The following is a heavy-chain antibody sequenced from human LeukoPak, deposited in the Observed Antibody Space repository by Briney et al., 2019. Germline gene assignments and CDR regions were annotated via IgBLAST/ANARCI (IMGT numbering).Heavy chain of an antibody. Sequence: SETLSLTCTVSGGSISSYYLSWLRQPPGKGLEWIGYIYYSGSTNYNPSLKSRVTISVDTSKNQFSLRLSSVTAADTAVYYCARGGSPVPLYWGQGTLVTVSS. J-gene: IGHJ4*02. D-gene: IGHD1-26*01. CDR3: ARGGSPVPLY. CDR1: GGSISSYY. CDR2: IYYSGST. V-gene: IGHV4-59*01.